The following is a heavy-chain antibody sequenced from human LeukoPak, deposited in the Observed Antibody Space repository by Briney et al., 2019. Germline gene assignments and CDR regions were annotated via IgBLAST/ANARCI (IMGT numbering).Heavy chain of an antibody. D-gene: IGHD5-18*01. J-gene: IGHJ4*02. V-gene: IGHV4-59*01. CDR2: IYNSGST. CDR3: ARGQYSYGSYYFDY. CDR1: GGSISSYY. Sequence: PSETLSLTCTVSGGSISSYYWSWIRQPPGKGLEWIGYIYNSGSTNYNPSLKSRVTISVDTSKNQFSLKLSSVTAADTAVYYCARGQYSYGSYYFDYWGQGTLVTVSS.